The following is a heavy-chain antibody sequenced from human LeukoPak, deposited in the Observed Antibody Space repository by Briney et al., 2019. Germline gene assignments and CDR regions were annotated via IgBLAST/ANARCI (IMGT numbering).Heavy chain of an antibody. V-gene: IGHV4-30-2*01. Sequence: SETLSLTCAVSGGSISSGGYSWRWIRQPPGKGLEWIGYIYHSGSTYYNPSLKSRVTISVDRSKNQFSLKLSSVTAADTAVYYCARGHYYDSRDAFDIWGQGTLVTVSS. D-gene: IGHD3-22*01. CDR2: IYHSGST. J-gene: IGHJ3*02. CDR3: ARGHYYDSRDAFDI. CDR1: GGSISSGGYS.